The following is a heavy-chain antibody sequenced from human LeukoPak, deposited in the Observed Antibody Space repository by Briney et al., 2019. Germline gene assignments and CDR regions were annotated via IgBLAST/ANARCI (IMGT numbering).Heavy chain of an antibody. V-gene: IGHV1-8*01. J-gene: IGHJ6*02. Sequence: ASVKVSFKASGYTFTSYDINWVRQATGQGLEWMGWMNPNSGNTGYAQKFQGRVTMTRNTSINTAYMELSSLRSEDTAVYYCYASSSVLSPKNYYGMDVWGQGTTVTVSS. CDR2: MNPNSGNT. D-gene: IGHD6-13*01. CDR1: GYTFTSYD. CDR3: YASSSVLSPKNYYGMDV.